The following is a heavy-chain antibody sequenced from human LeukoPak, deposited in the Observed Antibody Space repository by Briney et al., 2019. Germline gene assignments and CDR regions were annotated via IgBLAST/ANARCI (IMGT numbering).Heavy chain of an antibody. D-gene: IGHD6-19*01. CDR2: ISGSGGST. CDR3: AKVRSSGRNLARPKANFDY. V-gene: IGHV3-23*01. Sequence: PGGSLRLSCAASGFTFSSYAMSWVRQAPGKGLEWVSAISGSGGSTYYADSVKGRFTISRDNSKNTLYLQMNSLRAGDTAVYYCAKVRSSGRNLARPKANFDYWGQGTLVTVSS. J-gene: IGHJ4*02. CDR1: GFTFSSYA.